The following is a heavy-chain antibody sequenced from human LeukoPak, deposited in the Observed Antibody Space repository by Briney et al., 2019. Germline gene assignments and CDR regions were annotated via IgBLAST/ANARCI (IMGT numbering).Heavy chain of an antibody. J-gene: IGHJ4*02. V-gene: IGHV4-59*12. CDR2: IYYSGST. D-gene: IGHD3-22*01. Sequence: SETLSLTCTVSGGSISSYYWSWIRQPPGKGLEWIGYIYYSGSTNYNPSLKSRVTISVDTSKNQFSLKLSSVTAADTAVYYCARGKDSSGYEDWGQGTLVTVSS. CDR3: ARGKDSSGYED. CDR1: GGSISSYY.